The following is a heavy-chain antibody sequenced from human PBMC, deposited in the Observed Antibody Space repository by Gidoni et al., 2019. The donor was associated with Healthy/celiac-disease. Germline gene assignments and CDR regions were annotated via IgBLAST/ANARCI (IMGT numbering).Heavy chain of an antibody. Sequence: QVQLVESGGGVVQPGRSLSLSRAAPGFPFSCYAMHWVRQAPGQGLEWVAVISYDGSNKYYADSVKGRFTISRDNSKNTLYLQMNSLRAEDTAVYYCAREIYGDYPLYGMDVWGQGTTVTVSS. CDR1: GFPFSCYA. D-gene: IGHD4-17*01. V-gene: IGHV3-30-3*01. J-gene: IGHJ6*02. CDR2: ISYDGSNK. CDR3: AREIYGDYPLYGMDV.